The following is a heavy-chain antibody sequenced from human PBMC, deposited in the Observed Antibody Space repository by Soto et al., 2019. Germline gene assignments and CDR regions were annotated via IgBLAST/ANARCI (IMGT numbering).Heavy chain of an antibody. V-gene: IGHV3-33*01. CDR3: ARTAYSSGWEIDY. CDR1: GFTFSSYG. CDR2: IWYDGSIK. Sequence: QVQLVESGGGVVQPGRSLRLSCAASGFTFSSYGMHWVRQAPGKGLEWVAVIWYDGSIKYYADSVKGRFTISRDNSKNKLYMQRNSLRAEDTAVYYCARTAYSSGWEIDYWGQGTLVTVSS. J-gene: IGHJ4*02. D-gene: IGHD6-19*01.